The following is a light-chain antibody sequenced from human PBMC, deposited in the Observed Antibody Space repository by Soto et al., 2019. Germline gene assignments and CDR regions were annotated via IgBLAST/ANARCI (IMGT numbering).Light chain of an antibody. J-gene: IGKJ5*01. Sequence: EFMLDHNRGKVRRAGCECASRSFRASQTVRNNYLAWYQQKPGQAPRLLIYDASSRATGIPDRFSGAGSGRDTTLTISSLEPDDLALYSCQQHDMLPSTFGQGTRLEIK. CDR1: QTVRNNY. CDR3: QQHDMLPST. V-gene: IGKV3-20*01. CDR2: DAS.